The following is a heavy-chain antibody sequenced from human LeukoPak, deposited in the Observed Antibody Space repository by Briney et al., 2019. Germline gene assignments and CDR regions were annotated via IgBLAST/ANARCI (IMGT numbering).Heavy chain of an antibody. CDR3: ARGLRTVYTHYYGSGSYQDYFDY. Sequence: KASETLSLTCAVYGGSFSGYYWSWIRQPPGKGLEWIGEINHSGSTNYNPSLKSRVTISVDTSKNQFSLKLSSVTAADTAVYYCARGLRTVYTHYYGSGSYQDYFDYWGQGTLVTVSS. D-gene: IGHD3-10*01. CDR2: INHSGST. CDR1: GGSFSGYY. J-gene: IGHJ4*02. V-gene: IGHV4-34*01.